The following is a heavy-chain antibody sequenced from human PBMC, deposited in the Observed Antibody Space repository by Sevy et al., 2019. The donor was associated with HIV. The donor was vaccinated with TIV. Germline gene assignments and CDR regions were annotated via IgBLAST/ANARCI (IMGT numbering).Heavy chain of an antibody. J-gene: IGHJ2*01. D-gene: IGHD6-6*01. V-gene: IGHV3-53*01. CDR3: AKHYLHDIAAGWYFDL. CDR1: GFTVSSNY. CDR2: IYSGGTT. Sequence: GGSLRLSCAASGFTVSSNYMSWVRQAPGKGLEWVSVIYSGGTTYYADSVKGRFTISRDNSKNTLYLQMNNLRVEDTAVYYCAKHYLHDIAAGWYFDLWGRGTLVTVSS.